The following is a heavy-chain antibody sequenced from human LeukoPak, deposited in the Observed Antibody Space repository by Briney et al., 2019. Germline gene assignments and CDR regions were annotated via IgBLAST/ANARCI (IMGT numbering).Heavy chain of an antibody. CDR1: GDSINSHTYY. D-gene: IGHD2-15*01. V-gene: IGHV4-39*07. CDR2: VYYSGST. J-gene: IGHJ3*02. CDR3: ARVNVVRAFDI. Sequence: PSETLSLTCTVSGDSINSHTYYWAWIRQPPGKGLEWIGSVYYSGSTDYNPSLLSRVTISIDTSKNQFSLKLSSVTAADTAVYYCARVNVVRAFDIWGQGTMVTVSS.